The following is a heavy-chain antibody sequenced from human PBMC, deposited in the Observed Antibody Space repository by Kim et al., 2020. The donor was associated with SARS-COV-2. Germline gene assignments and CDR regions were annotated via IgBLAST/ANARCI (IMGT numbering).Heavy chain of an antibody. D-gene: IGHD5-18*01. Sequence: SETLSLTCAVYGGSFSGYYWSWIRQPPGKGLEWIGEINHSGSTNYNPSLKSRVTISVDTSKNQFSLKLSSVTAADTAVYYCARVDTAMVRRLSYWGQGTLVTVSS. J-gene: IGHJ4*02. CDR3: ARVDTAMVRRLSY. V-gene: IGHV4-34*01. CDR2: INHSGST. CDR1: GGSFSGYY.